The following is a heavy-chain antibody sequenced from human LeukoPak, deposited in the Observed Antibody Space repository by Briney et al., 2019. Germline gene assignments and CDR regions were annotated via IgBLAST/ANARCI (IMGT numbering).Heavy chain of an antibody. J-gene: IGHJ6*03. D-gene: IGHD2-2*01. CDR1: GYTFTSYG. CDR2: ISAYNGNT. CDR3: ARVGKVPAALSYYYYYYMDV. Sequence: EASVKVSCKASGYTFTSYGISWVRQAPGQGLEWMGWISAYNGNTNYAQKLQGRVTMTTDTSTSTAYMELRSLRSDDTAVYYCARVGKVPAALSYYYYYYMDVWGKGTTVTVSS. V-gene: IGHV1-18*01.